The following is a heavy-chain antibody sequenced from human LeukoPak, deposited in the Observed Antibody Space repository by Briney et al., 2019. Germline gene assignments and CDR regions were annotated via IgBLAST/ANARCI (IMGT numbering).Heavy chain of an antibody. D-gene: IGHD6-13*01. J-gene: IGHJ4*02. Sequence: PSETLSLTCAVYGGSFSGYYWSWIRQPPGKGLEWIGEINHSGSTNYNPSLKSRVTISVDTSKNQFSLKLSSVTAADTAVYYCASAKYSSSWSALDYWGQGTLVTVSS. CDR2: INHSGST. V-gene: IGHV4-34*01. CDR1: GGSFSGYY. CDR3: ASAKYSSSWSALDY.